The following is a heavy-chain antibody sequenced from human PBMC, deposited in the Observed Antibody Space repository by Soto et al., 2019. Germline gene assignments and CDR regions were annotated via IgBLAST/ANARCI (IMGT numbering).Heavy chain of an antibody. CDR1: GYSITAGGYY. Sequence: SETLSLTCFVSGYSITAGGYYWSWIRHHPGKGLEWIGRFYSSGSIIYNPSLRRRVSISGDTSSNQFSMSLTSVTAADTARYYCARMYSSGSGWFHPWGQGTLVTVSS. D-gene: IGHD6-19*01. J-gene: IGHJ5*02. CDR2: FYSSGSI. V-gene: IGHV4-31*03. CDR3: ARMYSSGSGWFHP.